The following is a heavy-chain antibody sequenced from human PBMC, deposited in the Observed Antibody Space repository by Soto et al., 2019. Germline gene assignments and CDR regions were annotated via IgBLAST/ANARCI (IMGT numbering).Heavy chain of an antibody. CDR3: AKDIKFDFWSGYFLH. CDR2: INSSSTYT. CDR1: GFTFSDYY. V-gene: IGHV3-11*05. Sequence: GGSLRLSCAASGFTFSDYYMSWIRRAPGKGLEWVSYINSSSTYTNYADSVKGRFTISRDNAKNSLHLQMNSLRADDTALYYCAKDIKFDFWSGYFLHWGQGTLVTVSS. J-gene: IGHJ4*02. D-gene: IGHD3-3*01.